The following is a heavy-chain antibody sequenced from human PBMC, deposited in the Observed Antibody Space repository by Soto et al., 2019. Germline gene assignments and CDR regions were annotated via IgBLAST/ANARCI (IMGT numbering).Heavy chain of an antibody. J-gene: IGHJ6*03. CDR1: SGSISSSNW. D-gene: IGHD2-8*01. CDR3: ARQGMLDYYYYYMDV. Sequence: SETLSLTCAVSSGSISSSNWWSWVRQPPGKGLEWIGEIYHSGSTNYNPSLKSRVTISVDTSKNQFSLKLSSVTAADTAVYYCARQGMLDYYYYYMDVWGKGTTVTVSS. CDR2: IYHSGST. V-gene: IGHV4-4*02.